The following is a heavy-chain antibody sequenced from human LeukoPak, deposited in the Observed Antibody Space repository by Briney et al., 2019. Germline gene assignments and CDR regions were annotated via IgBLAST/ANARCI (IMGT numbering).Heavy chain of an antibody. V-gene: IGHV4-59*08. CDR3: ARHLVYGSGTQPYFDY. Sequence: PSETLSLTCTVSGGSISSFYWSWIRQPPGKGLEWIAYIYYSGSTNYNPSLKRRVTISVDTSKNQFSLRLYSVTAADTAVYYCARHLVYGSGTQPYFDYWGQGTLVTVSS. CDR2: IYYSGST. J-gene: IGHJ4*02. D-gene: IGHD3-10*01. CDR1: GGSISSFY.